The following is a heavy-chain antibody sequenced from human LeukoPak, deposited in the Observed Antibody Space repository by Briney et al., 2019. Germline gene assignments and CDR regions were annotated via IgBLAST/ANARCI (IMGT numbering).Heavy chain of an antibody. Sequence: VASVKVSCKASGYRFIDYFIHWVRQAPGQGPECMGWINTKTGDPKYVQRFEGRVTMTRDTSSSTAYMEMSGLRSEDTAVYYCARESDPFWSGYYGGYWGQGTLVTVSS. CDR3: ARESDPFWSGYYGGY. CDR1: GYRFIDYF. V-gene: IGHV1-2*02. J-gene: IGHJ4*02. D-gene: IGHD3-3*01. CDR2: INTKTGDP.